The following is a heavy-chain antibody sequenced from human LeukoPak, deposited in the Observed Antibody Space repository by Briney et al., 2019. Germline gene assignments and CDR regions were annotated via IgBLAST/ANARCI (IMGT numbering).Heavy chain of an antibody. J-gene: IGHJ4*02. CDR1: GYTFTGYY. CDR3: ARDAKLAVAGTVY. Sequence: ASVKVSCKASGYTFTGYYMHWVRQAPGQGLEWLAFINPNSGGTHYAQKFQGRVTVTRDTSISTTYMDLSRLRSDDTAVYYCARDAKLAVAGTVYWGQGTLVTVSS. CDR2: INPNSGGT. V-gene: IGHV1-2*02. D-gene: IGHD6-19*01.